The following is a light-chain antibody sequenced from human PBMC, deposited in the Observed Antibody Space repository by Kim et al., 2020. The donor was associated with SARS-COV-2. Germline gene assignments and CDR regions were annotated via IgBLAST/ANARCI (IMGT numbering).Light chain of an antibody. CDR1: SSDVGGYNY. CDR3: SSYTSSSTPCV. CDR2: DVS. J-gene: IGLJ1*01. V-gene: IGLV2-14*01. Sequence: QSALTQPASVSGSPGQSITISCTGTSSDVGGYNYVSWYQQHPGKAPKLMIYDVSKRPSGVSNRLSGSKSGNTASLTISGLQAEDEADYYCSSYTSSSTPCVFGTGTKVTVL.